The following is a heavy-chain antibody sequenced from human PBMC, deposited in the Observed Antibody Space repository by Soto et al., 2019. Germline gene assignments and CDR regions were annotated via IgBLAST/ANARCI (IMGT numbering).Heavy chain of an antibody. CDR2: ISIGSGSI. Sequence: EVQLVESGGGLVQPGGSRRVSCAASGFSFSNYAMNWVRQAPGKGLEWVSYISIGSGSIFYADSVKGLFTISRDDAKNSLYMQMNTLRDEDTAVYYCVRDERWAFDFWGQGTMVTVSS. J-gene: IGHJ3*01. V-gene: IGHV3-48*02. CDR1: GFSFSNYA. D-gene: IGHD2-15*01. CDR3: VRDERWAFDF.